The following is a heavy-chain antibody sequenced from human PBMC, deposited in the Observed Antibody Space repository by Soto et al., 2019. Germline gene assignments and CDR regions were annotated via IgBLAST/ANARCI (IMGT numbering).Heavy chain of an antibody. CDR2: INAGNGNT. J-gene: IGHJ4*02. V-gene: IGHV1-3*01. CDR1: GYTFTSYA. D-gene: IGHD1-1*01. CDR3: ARELYGEMPTTPQAY. Sequence: ASVKVSCKASGYTFTSYAMHWVRQAPGQRLEWMGWINAGNGNTKYSQKFQGRVTITRDTSASTAYMELSSLRSEDTAVYYCARELYGEMPTTPQAYWGQGTLVTVAS.